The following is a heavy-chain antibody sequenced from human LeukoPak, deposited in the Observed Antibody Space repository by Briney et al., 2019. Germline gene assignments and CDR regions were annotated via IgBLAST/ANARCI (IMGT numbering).Heavy chain of an antibody. CDR1: GSTFSSYS. CDR3: AREASYCSSTSCTYYFDY. CDR2: ISSSSSYI. Sequence: GGSLRLSCAASGSTFSSYSMNWVRQAPGKGLEWVSSISSSSSYIYYADSVKGRFTISRDNAKNSLYLQMNSLRAEDTAVYYCAREASYCSSTSCTYYFDYWGQGTLVTASS. V-gene: IGHV3-21*01. D-gene: IGHD2-2*01. J-gene: IGHJ4*02.